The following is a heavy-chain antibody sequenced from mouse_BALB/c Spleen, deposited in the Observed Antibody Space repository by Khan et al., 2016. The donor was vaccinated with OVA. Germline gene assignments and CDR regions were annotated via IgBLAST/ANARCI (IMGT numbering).Heavy chain of an antibody. V-gene: IGHV14-3*02. CDR2: IDPANGNT. Sequence: EVKLLESGAELVKPGASVKLSCTASGFNIKDTYMHWVKQRPEQGLEWIGRIDPANGNTKFDPKFQGKATITADTSSNTAYLQLSSLTSEDTAIYYCGRINAWGQGTTVTVSS. CDR3: GRINA. CDR1: GFNIKDTY. J-gene: IGHJ2*01.